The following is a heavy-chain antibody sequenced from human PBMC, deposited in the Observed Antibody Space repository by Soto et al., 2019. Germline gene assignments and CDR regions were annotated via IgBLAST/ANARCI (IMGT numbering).Heavy chain of an antibody. J-gene: IGHJ3*02. CDR3: ARGRGGWFINQLLNAFDI. D-gene: IGHD2-2*01. CDR1: GGSISSYY. V-gene: IGHV4-59*01. CDR2: IYYSGST. Sequence: QVQLQESGPGLVKPSETRSITCTVSGGSISSYYWSWIRQPPGKGLEWIGYIYYSGSTNYNPSLKSRVTISVDTSKNQFSLKLSSVTAADTAVYYCARGRGGWFINQLLNAFDIWGQGTMVTVSS.